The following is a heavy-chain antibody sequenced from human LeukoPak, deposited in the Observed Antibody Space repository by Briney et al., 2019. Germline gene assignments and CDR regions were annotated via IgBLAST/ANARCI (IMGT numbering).Heavy chain of an antibody. CDR3: AKDTGYSYGFYYFDY. V-gene: IGHV3-9*01. J-gene: IGHJ4*02. Sequence: PGGSLRLSCAASGFTFDDYAMHWVRQAPGKGLEWVSGISWNSGSIGYADSVKGRFTISRDNAKNSLYLQMNSLRAEDTALYYCAKDTGYSYGFYYFDYWGQGTLVTVSS. D-gene: IGHD5-18*01. CDR2: ISWNSGSI. CDR1: GFTFDDYA.